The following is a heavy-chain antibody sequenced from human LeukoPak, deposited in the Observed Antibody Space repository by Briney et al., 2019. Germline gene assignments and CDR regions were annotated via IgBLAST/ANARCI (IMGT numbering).Heavy chain of an antibody. CDR1: GGSISSGSYS. CDR2: IYYSGST. V-gene: IGHV4-39*07. J-gene: IGHJ4*02. D-gene: IGHD2-15*01. CDR3: ARLSSALGRTFDY. Sequence: SETLSLTCAVSGGSISSGSYSWGWIRQPPGKGLEWIGSIYYSGSTYYNPSLKSRVTISVDTSKNQFSLKLSSVTAADTAVYYCARLSSALGRTFDYWGQGTLVTVSS.